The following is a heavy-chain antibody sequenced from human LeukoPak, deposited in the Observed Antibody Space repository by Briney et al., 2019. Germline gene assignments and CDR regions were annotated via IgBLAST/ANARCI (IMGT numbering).Heavy chain of an antibody. D-gene: IGHD3-10*01. CDR3: ARGMRLGYYFDY. CDR2: ISSSSSYI. V-gene: IGHV3-21*01. Sequence: GGSLRLSCAASGFTFSSYSMNWVRQAPGKGLEWVSSISSSSSYIYYADSVKGRFTISRDNAKNSLYLQMNSLRAEDTAVYYCARGMRLGYYFDYWGQGTLVTVSS. CDR1: GFTFSSYS. J-gene: IGHJ4*02.